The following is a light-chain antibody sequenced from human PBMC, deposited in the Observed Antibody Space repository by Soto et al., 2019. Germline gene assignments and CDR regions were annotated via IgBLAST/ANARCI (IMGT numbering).Light chain of an antibody. V-gene: IGKV3-11*01. CDR1: QSISIY. CDR2: DAS. J-gene: IGKJ4*01. CDR3: QQRISWPLT. Sequence: EIVMTQSPATLSVSPGERATLSCRASQSISIYLAWYQQKPGQAPRLLIYDASNRATGIPARFSGSGSGTDFTLTISSLQPADFAIYYCQQRISWPLTFGGGTKVDIK.